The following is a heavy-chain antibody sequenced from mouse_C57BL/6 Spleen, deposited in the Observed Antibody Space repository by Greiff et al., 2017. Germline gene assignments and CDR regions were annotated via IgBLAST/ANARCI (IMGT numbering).Heavy chain of an antibody. CDR1: GYAFSSYW. D-gene: IGHD1-1*01. V-gene: IGHV1-80*01. CDR3: ARYYYGSSYGYFDY. CDR2: IYPGDGDT. Sequence: QVQLKESGAELVKPGASVKISCKASGYAFSSYWMNWVKQRPGKGLEWIGQIYPGDGDTNYNGKFKGKATLTADKSSSTAYMQLSSLTSEDSAGYFCARYYYGSSYGYFDYWGQGTTLTVSS. J-gene: IGHJ2*01.